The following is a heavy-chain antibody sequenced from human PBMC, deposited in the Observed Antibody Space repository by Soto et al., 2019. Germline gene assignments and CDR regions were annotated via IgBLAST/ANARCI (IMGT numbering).Heavy chain of an antibody. CDR1: GGSFSGYY. Sequence: PSETLSLTCAVYGGSFSGYYWSWIRQPPGKGLEWIGEINHSGSTHYNPSLKSRVTVSVDTSKNQFSLKLSSVTAADTAVYYCARGGLMGRSSGWNMGSYYFDYWGQVTLVTVSS. J-gene: IGHJ4*02. V-gene: IGHV4-34*01. D-gene: IGHD6-19*01. CDR2: INHSGST. CDR3: ARGGLMGRSSGWNMGSYYFDY.